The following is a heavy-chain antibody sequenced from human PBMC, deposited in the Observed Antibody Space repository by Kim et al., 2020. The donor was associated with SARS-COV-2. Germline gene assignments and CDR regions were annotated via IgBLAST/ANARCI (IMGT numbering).Heavy chain of an antibody. D-gene: IGHD3-22*01. J-gene: IGHJ4*02. CDR3: AKTYYYDGSGYSRFDY. V-gene: IGHV3-23*01. Sequence: AKGRFTISRDNSKNTLYRQMDSLRAGDTAVYYCAKTYYYDGSGYSRFDYWGQGTLVTVSS.